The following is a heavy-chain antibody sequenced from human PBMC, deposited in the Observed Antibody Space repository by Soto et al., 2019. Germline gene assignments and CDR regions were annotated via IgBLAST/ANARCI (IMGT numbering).Heavy chain of an antibody. D-gene: IGHD1-1*01. CDR2: ISSSSSTI. V-gene: IGHV3-48*01. J-gene: IGHJ5*02. CDR3: AICWKDSKAHNWFDP. CDR1: GFTFSSYS. Sequence: GGSLRLSCAASGFTFSSYSMNWVRQAPGKGLEWVSYISSSSSTIYYADSVKGRFTISRDNAKNSLYLQMNSLRAEDTAVYYCAICWKDSKAHNWFDPSGQGTLLTVSS.